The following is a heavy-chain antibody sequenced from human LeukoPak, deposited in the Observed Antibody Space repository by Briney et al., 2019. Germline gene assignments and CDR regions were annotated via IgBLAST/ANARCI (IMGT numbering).Heavy chain of an antibody. CDR1: GFTFGMNY. V-gene: IGHV3-66*01. Sequence: PGGSLRLSCVASGFTFGMNYMSWVRQAPGKGLECVAVIYSGGDTYYTESVKGRFTISIDNSKNTFFLQVSSLRADDTAVYYCARDYDGGQRLPLDWGQGALGTVSS. J-gene: IGHJ4*02. CDR3: ARDYDGGQRLPLD. CDR2: IYSGGDT. D-gene: IGHD3-16*01.